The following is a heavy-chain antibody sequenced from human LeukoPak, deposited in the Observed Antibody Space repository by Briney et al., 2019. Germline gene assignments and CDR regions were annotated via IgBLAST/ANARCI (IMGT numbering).Heavy chain of an antibody. J-gene: IGHJ4*02. CDR1: GFTFSSYS. V-gene: IGHV3-21*01. D-gene: IGHD3-22*01. Sequence: GGSLRLSCAASGFTFSSYSMNWVRQAPGKGLEWVSSISSSSSCIYYADSVKGRFTISRDNAKNSLYLQMNSLRAEDTAVYYCARDPANYYDSTGYYFFDYWGQGTLVTVSS. CDR3: ARDPANYYDSTGYYFFDY. CDR2: ISSSSSCI.